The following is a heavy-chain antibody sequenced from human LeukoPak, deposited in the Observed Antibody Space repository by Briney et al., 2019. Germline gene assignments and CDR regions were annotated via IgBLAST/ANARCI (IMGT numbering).Heavy chain of an antibody. D-gene: IGHD6-13*01. J-gene: IGHJ4*02. CDR3: ARVSGIAAAGTRRNSWGSRGGYDY. Sequence: PSETLSLTCTVSGGSISSHYWSWIRQPPGKGLEGIGYIYYSGSTNYNPSLKSRVTISVDTSTNQFSLKLSSVTAADTAVYYCARVSGIAAAGTRRNSWGSRGGYDYWGQGTLVTVSS. CDR1: GGSISSHY. V-gene: IGHV4-59*11. CDR2: IYYSGST.